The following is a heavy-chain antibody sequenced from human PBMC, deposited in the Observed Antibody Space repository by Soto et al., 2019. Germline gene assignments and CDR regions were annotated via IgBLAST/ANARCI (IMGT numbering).Heavy chain of an antibody. J-gene: IGHJ4*02. CDR1: GGSISSSSYF. CDR3: VGRGNSGSGRDYFAC. Sequence: QLQLQESGPGLVKPSEPLSLTCSVSGGSISSSSYFWGWVRQPPGQGLEWLATIFYSGTTYYNPALKSRLAISADTSKNQFSLKLSLVTGPGTAVYYCVGRGNSGSGRDYFACWGQGSLVTLSS. D-gene: IGHD1-26*01. CDR2: IFYSGTT. V-gene: IGHV4-39*01.